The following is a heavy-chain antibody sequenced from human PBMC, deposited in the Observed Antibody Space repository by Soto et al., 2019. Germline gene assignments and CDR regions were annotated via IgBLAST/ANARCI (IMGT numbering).Heavy chain of an antibody. CDR1: GYTFGNYW. CDR2: IKPDGGEQ. J-gene: IGHJ4*02. V-gene: IGHV3-7*04. D-gene: IGHD4-4*01. Sequence: EVQLVESGGGLVQPGGSLRLSCEASGYTFGNYWMNWVRQTPGKGLEWVANIKPDGGEQYYVDSVKGRFTISRDNAKDSLYLQMSSLRVDDTAVYYCARGYSNTCDYWGQGTLVTVSS. CDR3: ARGYSNTCDY.